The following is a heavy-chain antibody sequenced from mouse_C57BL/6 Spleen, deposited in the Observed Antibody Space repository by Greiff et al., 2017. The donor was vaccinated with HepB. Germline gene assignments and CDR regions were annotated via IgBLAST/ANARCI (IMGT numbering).Heavy chain of an antibody. V-gene: IGHV5-17*01. CDR1: GFTFSDYG. CDR2: ISSGSSTI. Sequence: EVQVVESGGGLVKPGGSLKLSCAASGFTFSDYGMHWVRQAPEKGLEWVAYISSGSSTIYYADTVKGRFTISRDNAKNTLFLQRTSLRSEDTAMYYCARPQLYAMDYWGQGTSVTVSS. D-gene: IGHD4-1*02. J-gene: IGHJ4*01. CDR3: ARPQLYAMDY.